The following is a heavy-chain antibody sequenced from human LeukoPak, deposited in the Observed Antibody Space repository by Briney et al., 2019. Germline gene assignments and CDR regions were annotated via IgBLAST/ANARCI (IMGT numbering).Heavy chain of an antibody. CDR1: GFTFSSYW. V-gene: IGHV3-74*01. CDR3: AREDCYGSGQGDY. J-gene: IGHJ4*02. D-gene: IGHD3-10*01. Sequence: GGSLRLSCAASGFTFSSYWMHWVRQAPGKGLVWVSRINSDGSSTSYADSVKGRFTISRDNAKNTLYLQMNSLRAEDTAVYYCAREDCYGSGQGDYWGQGTLVTVSS. CDR2: INSDGSST.